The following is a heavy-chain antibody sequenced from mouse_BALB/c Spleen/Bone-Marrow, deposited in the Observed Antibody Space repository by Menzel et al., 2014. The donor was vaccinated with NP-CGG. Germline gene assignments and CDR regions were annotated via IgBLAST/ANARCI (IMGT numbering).Heavy chain of an antibody. D-gene: IGHD2-1*01. CDR2: IAPGSGST. V-gene: IGHV1S41*01. Sequence: DLVKPGASVKLSCKASGYTFTNYWINWIKQRPGQGLEWIGRIAPGSGSTYYNEMFKGKATLTVDTSSSTAYIQLSSLSSEDSAVYFCAWGICYGNPVYAMDYWGQGTSVTVSS. CDR3: AWGICYGNPVYAMDY. CDR1: GYTFTNYW. J-gene: IGHJ4*01.